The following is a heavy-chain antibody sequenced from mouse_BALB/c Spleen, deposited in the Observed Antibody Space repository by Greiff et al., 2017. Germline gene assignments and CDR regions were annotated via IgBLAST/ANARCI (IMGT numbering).Heavy chain of an antibody. CDR3: AKIHYYGYEYFDY. D-gene: IGHD1-2*01. CDR1: GFNIKDTY. CDR2: IDPANGNT. J-gene: IGHJ2*01. Sequence: VQLQQSGAELVKPGASVKLSCTASGFNIKDTYMHWVKQRPEQGLEWIGRIDPANGNTKYDPKFQGKATITADTSSNTAYLQLSSLTSVDTAVYYCAKIHYYGYEYFDYWGQGTTLTVAS. V-gene: IGHV14-3*02.